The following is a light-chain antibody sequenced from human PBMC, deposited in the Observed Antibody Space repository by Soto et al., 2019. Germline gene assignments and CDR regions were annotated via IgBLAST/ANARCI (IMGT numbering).Light chain of an antibody. CDR2: EVT. V-gene: IGLV2-8*01. J-gene: IGLJ2*01. CDR1: SSDVGGYNY. Sequence: QSALTQPPSASGSPGQSVTISCTGTSSDVGGYNYVSWYQQHPGKAPKLMIYEVTKRPSGVPDRFSGSKSGNTASLTVSGLQADDEADYYCSSYAGSNNFFGGATNLTVL. CDR3: SSYAGSNNF.